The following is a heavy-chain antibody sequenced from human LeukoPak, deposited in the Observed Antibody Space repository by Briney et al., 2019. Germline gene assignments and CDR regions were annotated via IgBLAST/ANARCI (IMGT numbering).Heavy chain of an antibody. D-gene: IGHD3-22*01. CDR1: GFTLSSHW. J-gene: IGHJ4*02. CDR2: IKHDGSEK. CDR3: AKYSYDSSGYYLGDY. V-gene: IGHV3-7*01. Sequence: GGSLRLSCSASGFTLSSHWMSWVRQAPGKGLEWVANIKHDGSEKYYMDSVKGRFTISRDNAKNSLYLQMNSLRAEDTAVFYCAKYSYDSSGYYLGDYWGQGTLVTVSS.